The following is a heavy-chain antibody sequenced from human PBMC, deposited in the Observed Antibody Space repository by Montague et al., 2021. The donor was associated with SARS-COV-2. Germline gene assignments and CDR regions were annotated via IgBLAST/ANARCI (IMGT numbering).Heavy chain of an antibody. CDR1: GGSISTVGY. CDR2: IYYSGST. J-gene: IGHJ4*02. D-gene: IGHD3-22*01. V-gene: IGHV4-31*03. Sequence: TLSLTCTVSGGSISTVGYWSWIRQHPGKGLEWIGYIYYSGSTYYNPSLKSRVTISVDTSKNQFSLKLFSVTAADTAVYYCARGVVRKGYYDSSGYYILREGRGGLDYGGQGSLVTVSS. CDR3: ARGVVRKGYYDSSGYYILREGRGGLDY.